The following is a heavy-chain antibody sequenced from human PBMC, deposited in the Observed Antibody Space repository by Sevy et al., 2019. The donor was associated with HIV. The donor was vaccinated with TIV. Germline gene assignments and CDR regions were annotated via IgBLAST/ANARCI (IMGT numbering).Heavy chain of an antibody. CDR1: GGTFSSYA. CDR2: IIPIFGTA. D-gene: IGHD2-15*01. CDR3: ARDSGFEYCSGGSCPLNYYFDY. V-gene: IGHV1-69*13. J-gene: IGHJ4*02. Sequence: ASVKVSCKACGGTFSSYAISWVRQAPGQGLEWMGGIIPIFGTANYAQKFQGRVTITADESTSTAYMELSSLRSEDTAVYYCARDSGFEYCSGGSCPLNYYFDYWGQGTLVTVSS.